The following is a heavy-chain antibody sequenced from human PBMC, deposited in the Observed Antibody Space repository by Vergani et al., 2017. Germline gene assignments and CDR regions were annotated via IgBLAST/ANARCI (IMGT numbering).Heavy chain of an antibody. CDR3: ARDLYYSSSWDYFDY. J-gene: IGHJ4*02. Sequence: EVQLVESGGGLVQPGGSLRLSCAASGFTFSSYSMNWVRQAPGKGLAWVSYISSSSSTIYYADSVKGRFTISRDNAKNSLYLQMNSLRDEDTAVYYCARDLYYSSSWDYFDYWGQGTLVTVSS. D-gene: IGHD6-13*01. V-gene: IGHV3-48*02. CDR1: GFTFSSYS. CDR2: ISSSSSTI.